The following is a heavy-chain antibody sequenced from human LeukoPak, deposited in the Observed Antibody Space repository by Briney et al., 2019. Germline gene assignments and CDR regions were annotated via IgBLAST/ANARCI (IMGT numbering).Heavy chain of an antibody. CDR3: ARDLNWETY. J-gene: IGHJ4*02. V-gene: IGHV3-7*01. D-gene: IGHD7-27*01. Sequence: GGSLRLSCVASGFTFSSYWMTWVHQAPGKGLEWVANIKTDGSLTYYVDSVKGRFTISRDNAKNSLYLQMNSLRAEDTAVYYCARDLNWETYWGQGTLVSVSS. CDR1: GFTFSSYW. CDR2: IKTDGSLT.